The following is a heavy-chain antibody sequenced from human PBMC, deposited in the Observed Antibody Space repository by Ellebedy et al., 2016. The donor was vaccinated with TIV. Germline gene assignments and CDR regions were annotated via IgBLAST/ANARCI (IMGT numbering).Heavy chain of an antibody. CDR1: RFTFSNYW. J-gene: IGHJ4*02. CDR3: ARDISGSYYADY. V-gene: IGHV3-74*01. CDR2: INIDGSST. Sequence: GESLKISCAASRFTFSNYWMHWVRQAPGKGPVWVSRINIDGSSTSYADSVKGRFTLSRDNSKNTLDLQMNSLRAEDTAVYYCARDISGSYYADYWGQGTLVTVSS. D-gene: IGHD1-26*01.